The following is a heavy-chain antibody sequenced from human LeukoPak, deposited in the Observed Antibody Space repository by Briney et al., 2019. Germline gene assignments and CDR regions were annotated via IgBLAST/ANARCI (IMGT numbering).Heavy chain of an antibody. CDR2: IYHSGRT. V-gene: IGHV4-38-2*02. CDR1: GYSISSGYY. J-gene: IGHJ4*02. Sequence: SETLSLTCTVSGYSISSGYYWGWIRQPPGKGLEWIGSIYHSGRTFYNPPLKSRVTISVDTSKNQFSLKLTSVTAADTAVYYCARLYLPATRLDYWGQGTLVTVSS. D-gene: IGHD5-24*01. CDR3: ARLYLPATRLDY.